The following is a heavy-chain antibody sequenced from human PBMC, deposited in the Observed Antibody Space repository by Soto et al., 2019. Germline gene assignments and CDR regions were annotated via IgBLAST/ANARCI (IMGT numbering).Heavy chain of an antibody. D-gene: IGHD6-19*01. CDR1: GGSISSYY. V-gene: IGHV4-59*01. J-gene: IGHJ6*03. Sequence: QVQLQESGPGLVKPSETLSLTCTVSGGSISSYYWSWIRQPPGEGLEWIGYIYYSGSTNYNPSLKSRVTISVDTPKNQFTLKLSSVTAADTAVYYCARAHSGWQKRTYYYYYYMDVWGKGTTVTVSS. CDR2: IYYSGST. CDR3: ARAHSGWQKRTYYYYYYMDV.